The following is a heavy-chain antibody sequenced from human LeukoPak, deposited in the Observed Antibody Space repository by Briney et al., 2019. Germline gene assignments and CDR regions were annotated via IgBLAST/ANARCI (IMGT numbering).Heavy chain of an antibody. CDR1: GGSISSGDYY. Sequence: KPSETLSLTCTVSGGSISSGDYYWSWIRQPPGKGLEYIGYIYYSGSTYYNPSLKSRITISVDTSKNQFSLKLSSVTAADTAVYYCARGSWSSSTDYWGQGTLVTVSS. CDR3: ARGSWSSSTDY. V-gene: IGHV4-30-4*01. CDR2: IYYSGST. D-gene: IGHD6-6*01. J-gene: IGHJ4*02.